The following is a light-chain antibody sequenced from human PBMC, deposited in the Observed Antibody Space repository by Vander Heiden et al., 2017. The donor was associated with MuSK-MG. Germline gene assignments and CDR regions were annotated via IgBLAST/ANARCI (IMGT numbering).Light chain of an antibody. V-gene: IGLV2-11*01. CDR3: CSYAGSYTP. J-gene: IGLJ2*01. Sequence: QSALTQPRSVSRSPGQSVTISSTGTSSDVGGYNYVSWYQQHPGKAPKLMIYDVNKRPSGVPDRFSGSKSGNTASLTISGLQAEDEADYYCCSYAGSYTPFGGGTKLTVL. CDR1: SSDVGGYNY. CDR2: DVN.